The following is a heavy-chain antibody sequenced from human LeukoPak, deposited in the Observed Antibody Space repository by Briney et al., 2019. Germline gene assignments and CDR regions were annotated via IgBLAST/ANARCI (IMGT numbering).Heavy chain of an antibody. Sequence: GRSLRLSCAASGFTFDDYAMHWVRQAPGKGLEWVSGISWNSGGIGYADSVKGRFTISRDNGKNSLYLQMNSLRAEDTALYYCAKSSRRRALYSPSTSCHIAPYFDYWGQGTLVTVSS. CDR2: ISWNSGGI. CDR1: GFTFDDYA. V-gene: IGHV3-9*01. J-gene: IGHJ4*02. D-gene: IGHD2-2*02. CDR3: AKSSRRRALYSPSTSCHIAPYFDY.